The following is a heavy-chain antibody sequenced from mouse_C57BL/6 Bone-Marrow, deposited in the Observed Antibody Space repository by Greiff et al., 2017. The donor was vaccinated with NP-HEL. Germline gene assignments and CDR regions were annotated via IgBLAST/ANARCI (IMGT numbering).Heavy chain of an antibody. CDR1: GYTFTSYW. D-gene: IGHD1-1*01. CDR2: IYPGSGST. CDR3: ARWGTTVVAPYAMDY. J-gene: IGHJ4*01. V-gene: IGHV1-55*01. Sequence: QVQLQQPGAELVKPGASVKMSCKASGYTFTSYWITWVKQRPGQGLEWIGDIYPGSGSTNYNEKFKSKATLTVDTSSSTAYMQLSSLTSEDSAGYYCARWGTTVVAPYAMDYWGQGTSVTVSS.